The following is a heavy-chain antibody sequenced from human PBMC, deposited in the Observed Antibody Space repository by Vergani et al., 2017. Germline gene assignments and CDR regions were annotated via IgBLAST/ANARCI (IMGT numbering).Heavy chain of an antibody. D-gene: IGHD6-19*01. CDR3: AKGILIAVAGQNDY. CDR1: GFTFSSYA. J-gene: IGHJ4*02. V-gene: IGHV3-23*01. Sequence: EVQLLESGGGLVQPGGSLRLSCAASGFTFSSYAMSWVRQAPGKGLEWVSAISGSGGSTCYADSVKGRFTISRDNSKNTLYLQMNSLRAEDTAVYYCAKGILIAVAGQNDYWGQGTLVTVSS. CDR2: ISGSGGST.